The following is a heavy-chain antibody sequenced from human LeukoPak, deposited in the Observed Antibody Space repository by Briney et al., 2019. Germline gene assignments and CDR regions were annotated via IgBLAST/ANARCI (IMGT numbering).Heavy chain of an antibody. CDR3: ARDGDGTTPLDY. J-gene: IGHJ4*02. Sequence: QSGGSLRLSCAASGITFSSYWMHWVRQAPGKGLVWVSLIYGDGSTTIYADSVKGRFTFTRDSAKNTLYLQMNSLRAEDTAVYYCARDGDGTTPLDYWGQGTLVTVSS. CDR1: GITFSSYW. V-gene: IGHV3-74*01. CDR2: IYGDGSTT. D-gene: IGHD5-24*01.